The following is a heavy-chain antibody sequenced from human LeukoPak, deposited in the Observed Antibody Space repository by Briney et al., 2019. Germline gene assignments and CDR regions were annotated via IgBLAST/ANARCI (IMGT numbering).Heavy chain of an antibody. D-gene: IGHD6-6*01. CDR2: IYYSGST. J-gene: IGHJ4*02. CDR3: ARGPIAARLHYFDY. Sequence: TSETLSLTCTVSGGSISNYYWSWIRQPPGKGLEWIGYIYYSGSTNYNPSLKSRVTISVDTSKNQFSLKLSSVTAADTAVYYCARGPIAARLHYFDYWGQGTLVTVSS. V-gene: IGHV4-59*01. CDR1: GGSISNYY.